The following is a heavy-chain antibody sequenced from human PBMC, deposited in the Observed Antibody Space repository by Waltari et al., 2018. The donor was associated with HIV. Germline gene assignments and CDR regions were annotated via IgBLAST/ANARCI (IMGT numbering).Heavy chain of an antibody. Sequence: EVQLVESGGGLVQPGRSLRLSCAASGFPLDGFAMPWVRQAPGKGLEWVSGISWNSGTIGYADSVKGRFTISRDNAKNSLYLQMNSLRAEDTALYYCAKDKRSGYGGNSVWYFDLWGRGTLVTVSS. D-gene: IGHD4-17*01. V-gene: IGHV3-9*01. CDR2: ISWNSGTI. CDR3: AKDKRSGYGGNSVWYFDL. CDR1: GFPLDGFA. J-gene: IGHJ2*01.